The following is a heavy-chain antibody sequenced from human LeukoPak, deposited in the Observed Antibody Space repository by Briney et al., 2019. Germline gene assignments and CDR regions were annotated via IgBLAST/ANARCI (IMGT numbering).Heavy chain of an antibody. CDR3: ARVWSPPYTSSWPYYFDY. V-gene: IGHV3-21*01. CDR2: ISSSSSYI. CDR1: GGSISSNP. J-gene: IGHJ4*02. Sequence: NPSETLSLTCTVSGGSISSNPYYWGWIRQPPGKGLEWVSSISSSSSYIYYVDSVKGRFTISRDNAKNSLYLQMNSLRAEDTAVYYCARVWSPPYTSSWPYYFDYWGQGTLVTVSS. D-gene: IGHD6-13*01.